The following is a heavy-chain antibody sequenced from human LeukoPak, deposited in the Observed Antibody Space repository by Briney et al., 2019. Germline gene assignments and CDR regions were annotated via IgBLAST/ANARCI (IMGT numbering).Heavy chain of an antibody. J-gene: IGHJ2*01. CDR2: IYYSGST. Sequence: PSETLSLTCTVSGGSISSSSYYWGWIRQPPGKGLEWIGSIYYSGSTYYNPSLKSRVTISVDTSKNQFSLKLGSVTAADTAVYYCARTSIFGVGSWYFDLWGRGTLVTVSS. CDR1: GGSISSSSYY. V-gene: IGHV4-39*01. D-gene: IGHD3-3*01. CDR3: ARTSIFGVGSWYFDL.